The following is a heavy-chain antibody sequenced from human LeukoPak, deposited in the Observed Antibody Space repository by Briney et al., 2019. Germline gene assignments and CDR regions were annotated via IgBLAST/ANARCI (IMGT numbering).Heavy chain of an antibody. Sequence: ASVKVSCKASGYTFTSYYMHWVRQAPGQGLEWMGIINPSGGSTSYAQKFQGRVTMTRDTSTSTVYMELSSLRSEDTAVYYCARTRHGTYYYYGMDVWGQGITVTVSS. D-gene: IGHD1-14*01. CDR2: INPSGGST. CDR3: ARTRHGTYYYYGMDV. J-gene: IGHJ6*02. CDR1: GYTFTSYY. V-gene: IGHV1-46*01.